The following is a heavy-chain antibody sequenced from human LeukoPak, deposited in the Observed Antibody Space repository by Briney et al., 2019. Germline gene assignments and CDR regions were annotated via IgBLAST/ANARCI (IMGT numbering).Heavy chain of an antibody. CDR1: GFTFSSYG. CDR3: ANGHIVVVTAIRAEYFQH. J-gene: IGHJ1*01. Sequence: GGSLRLSCAASGFTFSSYGMHWVRQAPGKGLEWVAFIRYDGSNKYYADSVKGRFTISRDNSKNTLYLQMNSLRAEDTAVYYCANGHIVVVTAIRAEYFQHWGQGTLVTVSS. D-gene: IGHD2-21*02. V-gene: IGHV3-30*02. CDR2: IRYDGSNK.